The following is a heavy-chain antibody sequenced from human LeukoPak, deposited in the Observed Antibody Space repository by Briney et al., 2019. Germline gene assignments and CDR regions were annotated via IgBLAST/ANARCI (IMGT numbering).Heavy chain of an antibody. CDR2: IIPIFGTA. CDR3: ARTEVYYDSSGYYYAAFDY. CDR1: GGTFSSYA. D-gene: IGHD3-22*01. J-gene: IGHJ4*02. V-gene: IGHV1-69*05. Sequence: SVKVSCKASGGTFSSYAISWVRQAPGLGLEWMGRIIPIFGTANYAQKLQGRVTITTDESTSTAYMELSSLRSEDTAVYYCARTEVYYDSSGYYYAAFDYWGQGTLVTVSS.